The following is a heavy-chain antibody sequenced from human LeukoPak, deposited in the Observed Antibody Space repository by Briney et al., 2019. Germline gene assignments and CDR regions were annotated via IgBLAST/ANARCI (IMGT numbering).Heavy chain of an antibody. CDR2: ISSSSSYI. D-gene: IGHD3-10*01. J-gene: IGHJ4*02. CDR3: ARDRATGCYGSGSYPKNPFDY. Sequence: GGSLRLSCAASGFTFSSYSMNWVRQAPGKGLEWVSSISSSSSYIYYADSVKGRFTISRDNAKNSLYLQMNSLRAEDTAVYYCARDRATGCYGSGSYPKNPFDYWGQGTLVTVSS. CDR1: GFTFSSYS. V-gene: IGHV3-21*01.